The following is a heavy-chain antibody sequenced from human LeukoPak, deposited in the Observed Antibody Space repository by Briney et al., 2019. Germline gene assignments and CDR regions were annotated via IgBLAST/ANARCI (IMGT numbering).Heavy chain of an antibody. CDR2: IYPRDSDT. V-gene: IGHV5-51*01. CDR3: ARKFCSSTTCYVAFDM. CDR1: GYTFTNYW. Sequence: GESLKISHKGSGYTFTNYWIGWVRQMPGKGLEYMGIIYPRDSDTRYSPSFEGQVTISADKSISTAYLQWSSLKASDTAMYFCARKFCSSTTCYVAFDMWGQGTMVTVSS. J-gene: IGHJ3*02. D-gene: IGHD2-2*01.